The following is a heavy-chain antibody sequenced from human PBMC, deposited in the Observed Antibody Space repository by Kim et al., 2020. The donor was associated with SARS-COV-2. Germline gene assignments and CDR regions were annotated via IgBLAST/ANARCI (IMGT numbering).Heavy chain of an antibody. CDR3: TTDTLGTYYYDSSGYYNYGMDV. CDR2: IKSKTDGGTT. J-gene: IGHJ6*02. CDR1: GFTFSNAW. D-gene: IGHD3-22*01. Sequence: GGSLRLSCAASGFTFSNAWMSWVRQAPGKGLEWVGRIKSKTDGGTTDYAAPVTGRFTISRDDSKNTLYLQMNSLKTEDTAVYYCTTDTLGTYYYDSSGYYNYGMDVWGQGTTVTVSS. V-gene: IGHV3-15*01.